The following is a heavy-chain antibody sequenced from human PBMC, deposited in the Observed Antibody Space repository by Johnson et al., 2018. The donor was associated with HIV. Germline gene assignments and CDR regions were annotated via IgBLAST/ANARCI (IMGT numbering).Heavy chain of an antibody. D-gene: IGHD6-19*01. J-gene: IGHJ3*02. CDR1: GFTFSDYY. CDR2: ISSSGSTI. Sequence: QVQLVESGGGLVKPGGSLRLSCAASGFTFSDYYMSWIRQAPGKGLEWVSHISSSGSTIYYADSVRGRFTISRDNAKNTLYLQMNSLRAEDTAFYYCARDRRNRQWQRLDAFDIWGQGTMVIVSS. V-gene: IGHV3-11*01. CDR3: ARDRRNRQWQRLDAFDI.